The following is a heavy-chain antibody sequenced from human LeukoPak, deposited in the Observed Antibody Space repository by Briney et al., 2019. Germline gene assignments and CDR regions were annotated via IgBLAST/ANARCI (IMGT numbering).Heavy chain of an antibody. Sequence: PGGSLRLSCAASGFTFSSYAMSWVRQAPGKGLEWVSYISSSSSTIYYADSVKGRFTISRDNAKNSLYLQMNSLRAEDTAVYYCARDRRQWPPLGYYYGMDVWGQGTTVTVSS. CDR1: GFTFSSYA. CDR3: ARDRRQWPPLGYYYGMDV. J-gene: IGHJ6*02. V-gene: IGHV3-48*01. D-gene: IGHD6-19*01. CDR2: ISSSSSTI.